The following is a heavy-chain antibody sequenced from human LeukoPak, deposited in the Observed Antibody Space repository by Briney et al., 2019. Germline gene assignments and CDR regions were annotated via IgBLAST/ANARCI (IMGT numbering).Heavy chain of an antibody. CDR1: SGSISSGGYY. V-gene: IGHV4-30-2*01. CDR2: IYHSGST. CDR3: ARGLPGYYFDY. Sequence: SQTLSLTCTVSSGSISSGGYYWSWIRQPPGKGLEWIGYIYHSGSTYYNPSLKSRVTISVDKSKNQFSLKLSSVTAADTAVYYCARGLPGYYFDYWGQGTLVTVSS. J-gene: IGHJ4*02. D-gene: IGHD6-25*01.